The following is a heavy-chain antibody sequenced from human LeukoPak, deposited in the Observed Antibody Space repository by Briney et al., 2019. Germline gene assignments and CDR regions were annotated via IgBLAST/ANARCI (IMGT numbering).Heavy chain of an antibody. J-gene: IGHJ4*02. CDR2: IYHSGST. V-gene: IGHV4-30-2*01. D-gene: IGHD2-2*01. Sequence: PSETLSLTCTVSGGSISSGGYYWSWIRQPPGKGLEWIGYIYHSGSTYYNPSLKSRVTISVDRSKNQFSLKLSSVTAADTAVYYCARVVVVVPAASERWYYFDYWGQGTLVTVSS. CDR1: GGSISSGGYY. CDR3: ARVVVVVPAASERWYYFDY.